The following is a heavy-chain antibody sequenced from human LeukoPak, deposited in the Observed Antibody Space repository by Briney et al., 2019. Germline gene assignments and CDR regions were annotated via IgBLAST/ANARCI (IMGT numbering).Heavy chain of an antibody. V-gene: IGHV3-48*04. CDR1: GFTFSTYS. Sequence: GGSLRLSCAASGFTFSTYSMNWVRQAPGKGLEWVSYISSSSSTIYYADSVKGRFTISRDNAKNSLYLQMNSLRAEDTAVYYCAKDRGYFGRGAFDIWGQGTMVTVSS. CDR2: ISSSSSTI. D-gene: IGHD3-22*01. CDR3: AKDRGYFGRGAFDI. J-gene: IGHJ3*02.